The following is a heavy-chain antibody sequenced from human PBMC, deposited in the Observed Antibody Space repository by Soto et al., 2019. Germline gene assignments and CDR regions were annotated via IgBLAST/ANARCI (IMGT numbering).Heavy chain of an antibody. J-gene: IGHJ4*02. V-gene: IGHV5-51*01. D-gene: IGHD3-22*01. CDR3: AVWFYSDTSGYQGYYFDY. Sequence: PGGSLRRACKDSGYSLTSYWIGWVRQIPGKGLGCMGISYPGDSDARYSPSFQGQVTISADKSISTAYLRWSSLKASDTAMYYCAVWFYSDTSGYQGYYFDYWGRGTLVTVSS. CDR1: GYSLTSYW. CDR2: SYPGDSDA.